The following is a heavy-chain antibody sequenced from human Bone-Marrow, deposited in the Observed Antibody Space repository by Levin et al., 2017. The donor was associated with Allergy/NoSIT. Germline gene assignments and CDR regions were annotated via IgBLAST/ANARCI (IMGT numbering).Heavy chain of an antibody. CDR2: ISDTGTTT. V-gene: IGHV3-23*01. Sequence: LSLTCAASGFTFSTYVMSWARQAPEMGLEWVSTISDTGTTTFYADTVKGRFTISRDNSKNTLFLQMNSLRAEDTAVYYCADQAGGLAGTLGVWGQGTMVTVSS. D-gene: IGHD7-27*01. J-gene: IGHJ6*02. CDR1: GFTFSTYV. CDR3: ADQAGGLAGTLGV.